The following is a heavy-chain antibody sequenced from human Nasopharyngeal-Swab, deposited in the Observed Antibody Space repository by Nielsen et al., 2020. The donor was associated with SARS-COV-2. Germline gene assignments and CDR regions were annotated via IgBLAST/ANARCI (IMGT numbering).Heavy chain of an antibody. V-gene: IGHV3-7*04. J-gene: IGHJ5*02. Sequence: VRQMPGKGLAWVANIKQDGSEKYYVDSVKGRFTISRDNAKNSLYLQMNSLRAEDTAVYYCARDLGITMVRGVTRDNWFDPWGQGTLVTVSS. CDR2: IKQDGSEK. D-gene: IGHD3-10*01. CDR3: ARDLGITMVRGVTRDNWFDP.